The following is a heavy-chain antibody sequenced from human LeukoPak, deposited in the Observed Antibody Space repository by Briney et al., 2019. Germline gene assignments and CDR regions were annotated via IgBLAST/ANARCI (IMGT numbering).Heavy chain of an antibody. CDR3: ARHPPYDSSGYPNWFDP. CDR2: IYPGDSDT. CDR1: GYSFASYW. J-gene: IGHJ5*02. V-gene: IGHV5-51*01. D-gene: IGHD3-22*01. Sequence: GESLKTSCKGSGYSFASYWIGWVRQMPGKGLEWMGIIYPGDSDTRYSPSFRGQVTISADKSISTAYLQWSSLKASDTAMYYCARHPPYDSSGYPNWFDPWGQGTLVTVSS.